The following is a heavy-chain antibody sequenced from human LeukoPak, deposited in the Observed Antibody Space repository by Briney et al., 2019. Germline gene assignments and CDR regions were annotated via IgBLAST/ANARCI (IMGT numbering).Heavy chain of an antibody. CDR1: GGTFSSYA. J-gene: IGHJ4*02. CDR3: AREFMYYYGSGSYYNGDY. D-gene: IGHD3-10*01. V-gene: IGHV1-18*01. Sequence: ASVKVSCKASGGTFSSYAISWVRRAPGQGLEWMGWISAYNGNTNYAQKFQGRVTMTTDRSTSTAYMELRSLRSDDTAVYYCAREFMYYYGSGSYYNGDYWGQGTLVTVSS. CDR2: ISAYNGNT.